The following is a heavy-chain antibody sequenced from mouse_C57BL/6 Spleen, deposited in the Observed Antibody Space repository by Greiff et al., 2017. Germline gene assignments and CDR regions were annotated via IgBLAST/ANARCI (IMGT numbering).Heavy chain of an antibody. D-gene: IGHD1-1*01. Sequence: EVQLLESGAELVRPGSSVKMSCKTSGYTFTSYGINWVKQRPGQGLEWIGYIYIGNGYTEYNEKFKGKATLTSDTSSSTAYMQLSSLTSEDSAIYFCARGHYGSSYGWYFDVWGTGTTVTVSS. CDR1: GYTFTSYG. CDR2: IYIGNGYT. V-gene: IGHV1-58*01. J-gene: IGHJ1*03. CDR3: ARGHYGSSYGWYFDV.